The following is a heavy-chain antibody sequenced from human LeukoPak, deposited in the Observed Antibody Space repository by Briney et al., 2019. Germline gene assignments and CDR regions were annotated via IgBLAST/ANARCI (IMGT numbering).Heavy chain of an antibody. J-gene: IGHJ4*02. CDR3: TRETETYYYDSSGLWMDY. D-gene: IGHD3-22*01. CDR2: IRSKAYGGTT. V-gene: IGHV3-49*03. Sequence: GGSLRLSCTASGFTFGDYAMSWFRQAPGKGLEWVGFIRSKAYGGTTEYAASVKGRFTISRDDSKSIAYLQMNSLKTEDTAVYYCTRETETYYYDSSGLWMDYWGQGTLVTVSS. CDR1: GFTFGDYA.